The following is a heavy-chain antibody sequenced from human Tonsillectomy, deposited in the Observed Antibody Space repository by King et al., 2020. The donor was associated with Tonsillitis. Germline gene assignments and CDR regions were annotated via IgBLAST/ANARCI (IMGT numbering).Heavy chain of an antibody. Sequence: HVQLVESGGGLVKPGGSLRLSCAASGFTFSDHYMSWIRQAPGKGPEWISYISSTADTIHYADSVRGRFTVSRDNTKDSLYLQMESLGAEDTALYYCVRDRGGSRRFWGQGTPVTVSS. V-gene: IGHV3-11*01. J-gene: IGHJ4*02. CDR2: ISSTADTI. D-gene: IGHD3-3*01. CDR1: GFTFSDHY. CDR3: VRDRGGSRRF.